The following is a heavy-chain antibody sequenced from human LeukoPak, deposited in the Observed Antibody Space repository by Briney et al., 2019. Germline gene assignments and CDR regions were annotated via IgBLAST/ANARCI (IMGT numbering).Heavy chain of an antibody. CDR3: ATGGSMAHEGIHS. J-gene: IGHJ4*02. D-gene: IGHD3-10*01. CDR1: GFTFSSYG. CDR2: IRYDGSNK. V-gene: IGHV3-30*02. Sequence: GGSLRLSCAASGFTFSSYGMHWVRQAPGKGQEWVAFIRYDGSNKYYADSVKGRFTISRDNPKNTLFLQMKSLRGDDTAVYFCATGGSMAHEGIHSWGQGTLVIVSS.